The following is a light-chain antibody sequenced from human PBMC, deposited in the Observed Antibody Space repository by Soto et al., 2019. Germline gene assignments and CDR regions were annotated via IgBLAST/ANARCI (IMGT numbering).Light chain of an antibody. CDR1: LSVLYSSNNENY. J-gene: IGKJ2*01. CDR2: WAS. Sequence: DIVMTQSPDALAVSLGERATTNCKSSLSVLYSSNNENYLAWYQQKPGQPPKLLIYWASTRESGVPDRFSGSGSGTDFTLTISSLQAEDVAVYYCQQYYSAPYTFGQGTKLEIK. V-gene: IGKV4-1*01. CDR3: QQYYSAPYT.